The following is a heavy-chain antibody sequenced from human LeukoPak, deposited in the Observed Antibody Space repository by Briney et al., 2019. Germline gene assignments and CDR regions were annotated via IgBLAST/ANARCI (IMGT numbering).Heavy chain of an antibody. Sequence: SETLSLTCTVSGASISSDTYFWSWIRQPAGKGLEWIGRISSTGRTDYNPSLTGRVTISIDMSKNQFSMKLSSVTAADTAVYYCAKGAGPPWFDPWGQGTLVTVSS. CDR3: AKGAGPPWFDP. CDR2: ISSTGRT. CDR1: GASISSDTYF. J-gene: IGHJ5*02. D-gene: IGHD6-19*01. V-gene: IGHV4-61*02.